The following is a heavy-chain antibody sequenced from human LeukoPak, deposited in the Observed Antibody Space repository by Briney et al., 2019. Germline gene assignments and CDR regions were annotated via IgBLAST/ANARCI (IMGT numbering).Heavy chain of an antibody. Sequence: GGSLRLSCAVSGFTFNSYWMSWVRKAPGKGLEWVANIKLDGGQKYYVDSVKGRFTIFRGNAKNSLYLQMNSLRAEDTAVYYCARDPGEFFDYWGQGTLVTISS. CDR1: GFTFNSYW. V-gene: IGHV3-7*01. CDR2: IKLDGGQK. J-gene: IGHJ4*02. CDR3: ARDPGEFFDY. D-gene: IGHD3-10*01.